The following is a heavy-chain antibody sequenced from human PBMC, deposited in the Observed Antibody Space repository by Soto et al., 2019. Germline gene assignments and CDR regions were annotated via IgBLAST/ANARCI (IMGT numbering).Heavy chain of an antibody. CDR1: GGPFSVVY. D-gene: IGHD2-21*01. Sequence: SETLSLTCAVSGGPFSVVYWSWIRHPPGKGLEWIGGVNHRGSANYNPSLESRVTMSVDTSKNQFSLKLTSVTAADSAVYYCARDAFCGSGTCRVGHWFDPWGQGTLVTVSS. CDR2: VNHRGSA. J-gene: IGHJ5*02. V-gene: IGHV4-34*01. CDR3: ARDAFCGSGTCRVGHWFDP.